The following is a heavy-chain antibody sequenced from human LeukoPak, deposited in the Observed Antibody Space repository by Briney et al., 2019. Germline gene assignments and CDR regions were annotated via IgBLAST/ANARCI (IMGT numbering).Heavy chain of an antibody. V-gene: IGHV3-21*01. CDR3: ARTYHDILTGYNPYFDY. CDR2: ITSSSTSI. D-gene: IGHD3-9*01. CDR1: GFTFSTYS. Sequence: PGGSLRLSCAASGFTFSTYSMNWVRQAPGKGLEWVSSITSSSTSIYFADSVKGRFTISRDNAKNSLYLQMNSLRAEDTAVYYCARTYHDILTGYNPYFDYWGQGTLVTVSS. J-gene: IGHJ4*02.